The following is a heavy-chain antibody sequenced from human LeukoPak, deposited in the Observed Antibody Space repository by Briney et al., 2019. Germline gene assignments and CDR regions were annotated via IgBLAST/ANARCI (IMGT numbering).Heavy chain of an antibody. J-gene: IGHJ4*02. D-gene: IGHD2-2*01. Sequence: GGSLRLSCAASGFTFSSYSMSWVRQAPVKGLEWVSGISGSGGSTDYADSVKGRFTISRDNSKNTLYLQMNSLRVEDTAVYYCAKDPGYQVVYCFDYWGQGTLVTVSS. CDR1: GFTFSSYS. V-gene: IGHV3-23*01. CDR2: ISGSGGST. CDR3: AKDPGYQVVYCFDY.